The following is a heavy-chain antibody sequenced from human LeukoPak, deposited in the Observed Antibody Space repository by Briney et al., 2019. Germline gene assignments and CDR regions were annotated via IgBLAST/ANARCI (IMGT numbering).Heavy chain of an antibody. D-gene: IGHD4/OR15-4a*01. CDR1: GYTFTFYY. CDR2: IIPIFGTA. J-gene: IGHJ4*02. CDR3: ARGFPRVPTYFDY. Sequence: ASVKVSCKPSGYTFTFYYMHWVRQAPGQGLEWMGGIIPIFGTANYAQKFQGRVTITADESTSTAYMELSSLRSEDTAVYYCARGFPRVPTYFDYWGQGTLVTVSS. V-gene: IGHV1-69*13.